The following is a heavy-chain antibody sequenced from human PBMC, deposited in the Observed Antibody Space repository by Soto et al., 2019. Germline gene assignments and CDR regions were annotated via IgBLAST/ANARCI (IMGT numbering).Heavy chain of an antibody. Sequence: GGSLRLSCAASGFTFSSYAMSWVRQAPGKGLEWVSAISGSGGSTYYADSVKGRFTISRDNSKNTLYLQMNSLRAEDTAVYYCAKTQYDFWSFNWFDPWGQGTLVTVSS. CDR1: GFTFSSYA. CDR3: AKTQYDFWSFNWFDP. V-gene: IGHV3-23*01. J-gene: IGHJ5*02. CDR2: ISGSGGST. D-gene: IGHD3-3*01.